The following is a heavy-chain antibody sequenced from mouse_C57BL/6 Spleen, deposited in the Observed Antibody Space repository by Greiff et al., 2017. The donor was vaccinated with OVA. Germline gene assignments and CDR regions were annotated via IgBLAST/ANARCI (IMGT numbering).Heavy chain of an antibody. CDR3: ARIYDGYSRKYFDY. V-gene: IGHV1-39*01. CDR1: GYSFTDYN. J-gene: IGHJ2*01. Sequence: EVQLKESGPELVKPGASVKISCKASGYSFTDYNMNWVKQSNGKSLEWIGVINPNYGTTSYNQKFKCKATLTVDQSSSTAYMQLNSLTSEDSAVYYFARIYDGYSRKYFDYWGQGTTLTVSS. D-gene: IGHD2-3*01. CDR2: INPNYGTT.